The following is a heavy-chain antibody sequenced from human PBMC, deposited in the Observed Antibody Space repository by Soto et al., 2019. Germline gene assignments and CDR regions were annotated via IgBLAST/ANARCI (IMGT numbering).Heavy chain of an antibody. V-gene: IGHV3-48*03. J-gene: IGHJ4*02. CDR2: ISSSGSTI. D-gene: IGHD4-4*01. CDR3: ARDRGTVTTSY. Sequence: PGGSLRLSCAASGFTLSSYEMNWVRQAPGKGLEWVSYISSSGSTIFYADSVKGRFTISRDNAKNSLYLQMNSLRAEDTAVYYCARDRGTVTTSYWGQGTLVTVSS. CDR1: GFTLSSYE.